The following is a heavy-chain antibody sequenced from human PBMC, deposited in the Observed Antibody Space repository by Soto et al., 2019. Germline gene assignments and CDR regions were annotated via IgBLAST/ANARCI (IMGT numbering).Heavy chain of an antibody. CDR3: AKGPYISLRNWLDP. Sequence: QVQLVESGGGVVQPGRSLRLSCAASGFTFNDYDMHWVREAPGKGLEWVAVISYDGSNQYYADSMKGRFIISRDNSKSTLYLQMNSLRPEDSAVYYCAKGPYISLRNWLDPWGQVTLLSVSS. V-gene: IGHV3-30*18. D-gene: IGHD4-4*01. J-gene: IGHJ5*02. CDR2: ISYDGSNQ. CDR1: GFTFNDYD.